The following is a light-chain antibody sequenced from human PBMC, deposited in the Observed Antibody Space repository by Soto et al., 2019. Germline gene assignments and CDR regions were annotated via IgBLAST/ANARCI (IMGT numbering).Light chain of an antibody. J-gene: IGKJ5*01. CDR1: QSVTTR. V-gene: IGKV3-20*01. CDR2: GAS. Sequence: IVLTQSPGTLSLSPGERVTLSCRASQSVTTRLAWYQHKPGQAPTLLMSGASNRASGVPVRFSGSGSGTDFTLTITRLEPEDFALYYCQQYGGSPLTFGVGTRLQSK. CDR3: QQYGGSPLT.